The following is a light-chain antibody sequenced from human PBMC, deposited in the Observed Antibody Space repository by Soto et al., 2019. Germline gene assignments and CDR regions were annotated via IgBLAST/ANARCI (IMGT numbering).Light chain of an antibody. CDR2: GAS. CDR1: QSISTN. V-gene: IGKV3-15*01. CDR3: QQYNDWPLT. J-gene: IGKJ4*01. Sequence: EIVMTQSPATLSVSPGERATLSCTASQSISTNLAWYQQKPGQTPRLLISGASTRATGIPARFSGSGSGPEFTLTISSLQSEDFAVYYCQQYNDWPLTFGGGTKVEI.